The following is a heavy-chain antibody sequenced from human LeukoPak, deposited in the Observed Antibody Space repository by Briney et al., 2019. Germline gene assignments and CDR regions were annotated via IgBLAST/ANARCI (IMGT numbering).Heavy chain of an antibody. CDR1: GYTFTGYY. Sequence: ASVKVSCKASGYTFTGYYMHWVRQAPGQGLEWMGWINPNSGGTNYAQKFQGRVTMTRDTPISTAYMELSRLRSDDTAVYYCARVVDYGDYFDYWGQGTLVTVSS. D-gene: IGHD4-17*01. V-gene: IGHV1-2*02. CDR3: ARVVDYGDYFDY. J-gene: IGHJ4*02. CDR2: INPNSGGT.